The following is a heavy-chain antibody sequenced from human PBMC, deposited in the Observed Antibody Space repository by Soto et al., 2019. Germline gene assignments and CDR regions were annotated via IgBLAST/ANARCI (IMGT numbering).Heavy chain of an antibody. V-gene: IGHV4-59*01. J-gene: IGHJ2*01. CDR3: ARVGYSSSWFWFFDL. Sequence: SETLSLTCIVSVGSMTNYYWSWIRQPPGKGLEWIGYIYYSGNTKYNPSLKSRVTISKDTSKNQFSLKLSSVTAADTAVYYCARVGYSSSWFWFFDLWGRGTLVTVSS. CDR2: IYYSGNT. CDR1: VGSMTNYY. D-gene: IGHD6-13*01.